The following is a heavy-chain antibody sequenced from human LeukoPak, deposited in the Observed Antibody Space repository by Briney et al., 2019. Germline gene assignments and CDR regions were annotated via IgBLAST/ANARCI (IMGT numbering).Heavy chain of an antibody. CDR3: AKDYCSGGSCSSPWFDP. D-gene: IGHD2-15*01. CDR2: INFEGSTT. J-gene: IGHJ5*02. CDR1: GFTFSNYW. Sequence: GGSLRLSCAASGFTFSNYWMHWARQVPGKGLVWVSRINFEGSTTYYAGSVKGRFIISRDNSKNTLFLQMGSLRPEDMAIYYCAKDYCSGGSCSSPWFDPWGQGTLVTVSS. V-gene: IGHV3-74*01.